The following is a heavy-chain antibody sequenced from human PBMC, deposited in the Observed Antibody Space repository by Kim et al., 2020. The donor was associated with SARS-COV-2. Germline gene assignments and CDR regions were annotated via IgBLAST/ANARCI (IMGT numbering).Heavy chain of an antibody. Sequence: SVKVSCKASGGTFSSYAISWVRQAPGQGLEWMGRIIPILGIANYAQKFQGRVTITADKSTSTAYMELSSLRSEDTAVYYCARVSAAAGSTRRVDAFDIWGQGTMVTVSS. V-gene: IGHV1-69*04. CDR1: GGTFSSYA. CDR2: IIPILGIA. D-gene: IGHD6-13*01. J-gene: IGHJ3*02. CDR3: ARVSAAAGSTRRVDAFDI.